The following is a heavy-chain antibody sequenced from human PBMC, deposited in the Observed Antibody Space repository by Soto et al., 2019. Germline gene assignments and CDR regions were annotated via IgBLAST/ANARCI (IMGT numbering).Heavy chain of an antibody. Sequence: SVKVSCKASGYTFTSYGISWVRQAPGQGLEWMGGIIPFFGTANYAQKFQGRVTITADESTSTAYMELSSLRSEDTAVYYCARDTGYGTSWGQGTLVTVSS. D-gene: IGHD5-18*01. V-gene: IGHV1-69*13. CDR3: ARDTGYGTS. CDR1: GYTFTSYG. CDR2: IIPFFGTA. J-gene: IGHJ5*02.